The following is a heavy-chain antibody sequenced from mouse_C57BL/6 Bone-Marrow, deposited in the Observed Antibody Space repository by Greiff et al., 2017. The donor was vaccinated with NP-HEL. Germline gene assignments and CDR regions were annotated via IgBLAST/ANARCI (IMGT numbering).Heavy chain of an antibody. CDR1: GFNIKDDY. V-gene: IGHV14-4*01. CDR3: TTFYGR. Sequence: EVQLQESGAELVRPGASVKLSCTASGFNIKDDYMHWVKQRPEQGLEWIGWIDPENGDTEYASKFQGKATITADTSANPAYLQLSSLTSEDTAVYYCTTFYGRWGQGTLVTVSA. J-gene: IGHJ3*01. D-gene: IGHD1-1*02. CDR2: IDPENGDT.